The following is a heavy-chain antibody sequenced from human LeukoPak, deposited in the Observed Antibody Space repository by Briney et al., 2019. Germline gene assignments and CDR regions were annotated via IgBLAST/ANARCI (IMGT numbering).Heavy chain of an antibody. CDR2: IYPRDGST. CDR3: ARDQEGFDY. CDR1: GYTFTSNY. J-gene: IGHJ4*02. Sequence: ASVKVSSKASGYTFTSNYIHWVRQAPGQGLEWMGMIYPRDGSTSYAQKFQGRVTVIRDTSTSTVHMELSGLRSEDTAVYYCARDQEGFDYWGQGTLVTVSS. V-gene: IGHV1-46*01.